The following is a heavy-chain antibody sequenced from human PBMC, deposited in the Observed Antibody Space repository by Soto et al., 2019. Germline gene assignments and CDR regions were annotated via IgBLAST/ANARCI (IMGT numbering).Heavy chain of an antibody. CDR2: ISYDGSNK. J-gene: IGHJ3*02. CDR3: AKGISGRYDDLGRDAFDI. Sequence: QVQLVESGGGVVQPGRSLRLSCAASGFTFSSYGMHWVRQAPGKGLEWVAVISYDGSNKYYADSVKGRFTISRDNSKNTLYLQMNSLRAEDTAVYYCAKGISGRYDDLGRDAFDIWGQGTMVTVSS. D-gene: IGHD1-26*01. V-gene: IGHV3-30*18. CDR1: GFTFSSYG.